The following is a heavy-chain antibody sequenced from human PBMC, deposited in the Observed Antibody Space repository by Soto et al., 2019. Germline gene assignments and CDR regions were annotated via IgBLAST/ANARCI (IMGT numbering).Heavy chain of an antibody. CDR3: AKVRDFVVLPAGILDY. CDR1: EVAFITYG. CDR2: IKEDGSEK. J-gene: IGHJ4*02. D-gene: IGHD2-8*01. V-gene: IGHV3-7*05. Sequence: ALGPLRLPCTASEVAFITYGRRWVSKAPGKGLEWLAHIKEDGSEKYLVDSVKGRFTLSRDNAKNSVYLQMNSLRTEDTAIYYCAKVRDFVVLPAGILDYWGPGTLVTVSS.